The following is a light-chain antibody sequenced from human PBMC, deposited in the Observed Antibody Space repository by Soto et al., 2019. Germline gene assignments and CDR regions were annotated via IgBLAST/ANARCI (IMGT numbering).Light chain of an antibody. J-gene: IGKJ5*01. CDR1: QSVRTS. Sequence: EVVFTQSPATLSLSRGERATLSCRASQSVRTSLAWYQHKPGEAPRLVIYDASLRANGVPARFGGSGSGTDFTLTINSLEPEDFAVYYCQQRNVWPPITFGQGTRLEIK. CDR3: QQRNVWPPIT. V-gene: IGKV3-11*01. CDR2: DAS.